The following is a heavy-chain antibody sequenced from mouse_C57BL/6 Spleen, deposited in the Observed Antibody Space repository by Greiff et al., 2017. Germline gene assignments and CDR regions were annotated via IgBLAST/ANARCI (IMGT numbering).Heavy chain of an antibody. CDR2: IWSGGST. Sequence: QVQLQQSGPGLVQPSQSLSITCTVSGFSLTSYGVHWVRQSPGKGLEWLGVIWSGGSTAYNAAFISRLSISKDNSKSQVFFKMNSLQADDTAIYYWARDEGHYYGSSYGYFDVWGTGTTVTVSS. CDR1: GFSLTSYG. CDR3: ARDEGHYYGSSYGYFDV. V-gene: IGHV2-2*01. D-gene: IGHD1-1*01. J-gene: IGHJ1*03.